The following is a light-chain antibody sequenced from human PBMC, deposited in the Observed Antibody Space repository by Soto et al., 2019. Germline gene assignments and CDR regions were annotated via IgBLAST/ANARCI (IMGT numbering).Light chain of an antibody. Sequence: DIVMTQSPATLSVSPGERVTLSCRVSQTVSSNLAWYQQKPCQAPRLLISSASTRATCVPGRFNGSGSGTDFPLTISSLQSEDFGVYNCQHYYKWPPTFGQGTKVEI. CDR1: QTVSSN. CDR3: QHYYKWPPT. J-gene: IGKJ1*01. V-gene: IGKV3-15*01. CDR2: SAS.